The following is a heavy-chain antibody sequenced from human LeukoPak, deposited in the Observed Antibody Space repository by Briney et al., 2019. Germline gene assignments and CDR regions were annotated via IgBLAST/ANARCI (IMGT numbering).Heavy chain of an antibody. CDR2: IYYSGST. Sequence: PSETLSLTCTVSGGSISSSSYYWGWIRQPPGKGLEWIGSIYYSGSTYYNPSLKSRVTIPVDTSKNQFSLKLSSVTAADTAVYYCASEDIVVVVAATAFDYWGQGTLVTVSS. D-gene: IGHD2-15*01. CDR1: GGSISSSSYY. CDR3: ASEDIVVVVAATAFDY. V-gene: IGHV4-39*01. J-gene: IGHJ4*02.